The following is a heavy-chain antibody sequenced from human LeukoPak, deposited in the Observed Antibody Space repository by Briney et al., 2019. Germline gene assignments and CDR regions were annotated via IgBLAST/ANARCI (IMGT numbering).Heavy chain of an antibody. CDR1: GYTFTSYD. CDR2: MNPNSGNT. V-gene: IGHV1-8*01. D-gene: IGHD6-13*01. Sequence: ASVKVSCKASGYTFTSYDINWVRQATGQGLEWMGWMNPNSGNTGYAQKFQGRVTMTRDTSISTAYMELSRLRSDDTAVYYCARSIAAVRRSYGMDVWGQGTTVTVSS. J-gene: IGHJ6*02. CDR3: ARSIAAVRRSYGMDV.